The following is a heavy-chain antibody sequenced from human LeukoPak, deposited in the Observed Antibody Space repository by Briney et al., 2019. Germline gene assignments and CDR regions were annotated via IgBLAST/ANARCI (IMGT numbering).Heavy chain of an antibody. CDR3: ARGAQDRTYYYGSGSYFRFDP. Sequence: GASVKVSCKASGYTFTSYGISWVRQAPGQGLEWMGWISAYNGNTNYAQKLQGRVTMTTDTSTSTAYMELRSLRSDDTAVYYCARGAQDRTYYYGSGSYFRFDPWGRGTLVTVSS. CDR1: GYTFTSYG. J-gene: IGHJ5*02. V-gene: IGHV1-18*01. D-gene: IGHD3-10*01. CDR2: ISAYNGNT.